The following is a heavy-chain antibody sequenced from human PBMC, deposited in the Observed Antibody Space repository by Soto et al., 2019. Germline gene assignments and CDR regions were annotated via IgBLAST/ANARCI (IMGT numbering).Heavy chain of an antibody. J-gene: IGHJ4*02. CDR1: GFTFSSYW. Sequence: EVQLVESGGGLVQPGGSLRLSCAASGFTFSSYWMDWVRQAPGKGLEWVANINQDGSEKNYVDSVKGRFTISRDNAKNSLYLHMSSLPAEASALYYCSPSIDSWGQGTLVTVSS. V-gene: IGHV3-7*01. CDR2: INQDGSEK. CDR3: SPSIDS.